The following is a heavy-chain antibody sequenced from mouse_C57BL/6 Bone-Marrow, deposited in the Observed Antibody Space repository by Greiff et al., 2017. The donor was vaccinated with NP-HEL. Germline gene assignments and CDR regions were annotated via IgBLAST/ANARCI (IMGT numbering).Heavy chain of an antibody. J-gene: IGHJ3*01. Sequence: QVQLQQPGAELVMPGASVKLSCKASGYTFTSYWMHWVKQRPGQGLEWIGEIDPSDSYTNYTQKFKGKSTLTVDKTSSTAYMQLSSLTSEESAVYYCARDYDYTWFAYWGQGTLVTVSA. D-gene: IGHD2-4*01. V-gene: IGHV1-69*01. CDR3: ARDYDYTWFAY. CDR2: IDPSDSYT. CDR1: GYTFTSYW.